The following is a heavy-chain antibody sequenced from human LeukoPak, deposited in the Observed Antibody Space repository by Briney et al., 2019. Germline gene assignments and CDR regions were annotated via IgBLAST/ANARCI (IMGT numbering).Heavy chain of an antibody. J-gene: IGHJ4*02. Sequence: SGGSLRLSCAVSGFTFSSHWMHWVRQAPGKGLVWVSRINSDGSSTSYAASVKGRFTISRDNAKNTLYLQMNSLRAEDTAVYYCARLGAGPTYYDFWSGYSSFYFDYWGQGTLVTVSS. CDR1: GFTFSSHW. CDR2: INSDGSST. V-gene: IGHV3-74*01. D-gene: IGHD3-3*01. CDR3: ARLGAGPTYYDFWSGYSSFYFDY.